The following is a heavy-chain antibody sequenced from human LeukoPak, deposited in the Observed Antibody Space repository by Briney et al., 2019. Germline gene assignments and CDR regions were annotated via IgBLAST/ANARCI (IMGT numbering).Heavy chain of an antibody. V-gene: IGHV3-13*01. CDR1: GFTLSSYG. CDR3: ARASRLXXXSFDY. J-gene: IGHJ4*02. D-gene: IGHD6-25*01. CDR2: IGTAGDT. Sequence: GGSLRLSCAASGFTLSSYGMHWVRQATGKGLEWVSGIGTAGDTYYPGSVKGRFTISRENAKNSLYLQMNSLRAGDTAVYYCARASRLXXXSFDYWGQGTLVTVSS.